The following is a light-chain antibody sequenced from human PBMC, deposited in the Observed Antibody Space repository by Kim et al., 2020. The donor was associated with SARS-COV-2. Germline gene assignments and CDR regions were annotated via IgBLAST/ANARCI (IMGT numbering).Light chain of an antibody. Sequence: SYELTQPPSVSVSPGQTASITCSGDKLGDKYACWYQQKPGQSPVLVIQQDSKRPSGLPERFSGSNSGNTATLTISGTQAMDEADYYCQASDSSTVVFGGG. V-gene: IGLV3-1*01. CDR1: KLGDKY. CDR3: QASDSSTVV. J-gene: IGLJ2*01. CDR2: QDS.